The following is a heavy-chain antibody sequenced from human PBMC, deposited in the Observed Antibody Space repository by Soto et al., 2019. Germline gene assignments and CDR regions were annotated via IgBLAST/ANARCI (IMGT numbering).Heavy chain of an antibody. V-gene: IGHV6-1*01. CDR2: TYYRSKWYN. CDR3: ARDRIAAAGRSKYYYYGMDV. Sequence: SQTLSLTCAISGDSVSSNSAAWNWIRQSPSRGLEWLGRTYYRSKWYNDYAVSVKSRITINPDTSKNQFSLQLNSVTPEDTAVYYCARDRIAAAGRSKYYYYGMDVWGQGTTVTVSS. J-gene: IGHJ6*02. CDR1: GDSVSSNSAA. D-gene: IGHD6-13*01.